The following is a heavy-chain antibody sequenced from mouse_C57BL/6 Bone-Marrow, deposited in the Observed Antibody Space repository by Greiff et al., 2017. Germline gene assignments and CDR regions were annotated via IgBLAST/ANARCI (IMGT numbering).Heavy chain of an antibody. CDR2: INHDGSST. V-gene: IGHV5-16*01. CDR1: GFTFSDYY. CDR3: ARDMDYSNPWYFDD. Sequence: DVKLVESEGGLVQPGSSMKLSCTASGFTFSDYYMAWVRQVPEKGLEWVANINHDGSSTYYLDSLKSRFIISRDNAKNILYLQMSSLKSEATATYYCARDMDYSNPWYFDDWGTGTTVTVSA. J-gene: IGHJ1*03. D-gene: IGHD2-5*01.